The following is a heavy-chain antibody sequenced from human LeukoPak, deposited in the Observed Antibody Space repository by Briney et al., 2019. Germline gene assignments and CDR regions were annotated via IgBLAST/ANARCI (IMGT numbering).Heavy chain of an antibody. J-gene: IGHJ4*02. V-gene: IGHV3-21*01. D-gene: IGHD6-19*01. CDR2: ISSSSYI. CDR1: GFTFSSYS. CDR3: AREAFGGSGVFDY. Sequence: GGSLRLSCAASGFTFSSYSMNWVRQAPGKGLEWVSSISSSSYIYYADSVKGRFTISRDNAKNSLYLQMNSLRAEDTAVYYCAREAFGGSGVFDYWGQGTLVTVSS.